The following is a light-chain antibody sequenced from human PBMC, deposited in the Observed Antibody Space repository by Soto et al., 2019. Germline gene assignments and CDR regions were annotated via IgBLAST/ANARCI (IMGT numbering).Light chain of an antibody. J-gene: IGKJ1*01. CDR2: DAS. Sequence: ERVLTQSPATPSVTPGETATLSCRASQSVNSNLAWYQQKPGQAPRLLISDASTRAAGLPARFSGSGSGTEFTLTISSLQSEDFAVYFCQQSNNWPKTFGQGTKVDIK. V-gene: IGKV3-15*01. CDR3: QQSNNWPKT. CDR1: QSVNSN.